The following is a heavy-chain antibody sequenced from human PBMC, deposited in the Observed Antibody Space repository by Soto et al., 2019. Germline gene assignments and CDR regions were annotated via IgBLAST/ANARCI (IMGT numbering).Heavy chain of an antibody. CDR2: MRANSGDT. V-gene: IGHV1-8*01. Sequence: QVQLVQPGAEVRKPGASVKVSCKASGDIFTNFDFNWVRQATGQGLEWIGWMRANSGDTGHDQKYQGRVRMTRDTPTSTAYMELSSLRAEYMAVYSCARYIYGQGFQAWGQGTLVFVSS. J-gene: IGHJ5*02. D-gene: IGHD3-3*02. CDR3: ARYIYGQGFQA. CDR1: GDIFTNFD.